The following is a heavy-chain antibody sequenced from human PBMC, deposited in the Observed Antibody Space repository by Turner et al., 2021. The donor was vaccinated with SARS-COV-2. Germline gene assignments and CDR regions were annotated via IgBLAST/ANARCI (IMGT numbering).Heavy chain of an antibody. J-gene: IGHJ6*02. D-gene: IGHD2-2*01. CDR1: GFTFRTYS. V-gene: IGHV3-21*01. CDR2: ISRSSSYI. CDR3: ARDHRPVVVPAAKRAGSYYYGMDV. Sequence: EAQLVGSGGGLVKPGASPRLSCAASGFTFRTYSIDWVRQAQGKGLEWDSAISRSSSYICYADAVKGRFTISRDNAKNSLYVQMNSLRAEDTAVYYGARDHRPVVVPAAKRAGSYYYGMDVWGQGTTVTVSS.